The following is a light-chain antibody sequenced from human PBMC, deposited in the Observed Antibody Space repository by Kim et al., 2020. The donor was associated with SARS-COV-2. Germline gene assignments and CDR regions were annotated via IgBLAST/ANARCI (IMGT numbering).Light chain of an antibody. V-gene: IGKV3-20*01. CDR1: QSVSSTY. CDR3: QQYASSPRT. Sequence: EIVLTQSPGTLSLSPGERATLFCRASQSVSSTYLAWYQQKPGQAPRLLIYGASSRATGIPDRFSGSGSGTDFPLTISRLEPEDFVVYYCQQYASSPRTFGQRTKVDIK. CDR2: GAS. J-gene: IGKJ1*01.